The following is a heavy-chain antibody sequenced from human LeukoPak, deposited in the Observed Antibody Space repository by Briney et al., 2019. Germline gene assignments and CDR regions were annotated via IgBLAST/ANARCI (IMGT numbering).Heavy chain of an antibody. J-gene: IGHJ4*02. CDR1: GGSISSYY. Sequence: SETLSLTCTVSGGSISSYYWSWIRQPPGKGLEWIGYIYYSGSTNYNPSLKSRVTISVDTSKNQFSLKLSSVTAADTAVYYCAREAEGVATTEYYFDYWGQGTLVTVSS. CDR3: AREAEGVATTEYYFDY. CDR2: IYYSGST. D-gene: IGHD5-24*01. V-gene: IGHV4-59*01.